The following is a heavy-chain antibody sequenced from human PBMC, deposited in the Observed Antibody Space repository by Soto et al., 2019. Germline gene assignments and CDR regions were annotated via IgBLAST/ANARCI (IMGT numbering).Heavy chain of an antibody. CDR2: INWNSGSI. D-gene: IGHD6-13*01. CDR1: GFTFDDYA. V-gene: IGHV3-9*01. CDR3: VKDESINWYSGHFRH. J-gene: IGHJ1*01. Sequence: EGQLVESGGGLVQPGRSLRLSCAASGFTFDDYAMHWVRQVPGKGLEWVSGINWNSGSIGYADSVKGRFAISRDNAKNSLHLQMNSLRAEDTAFYYCVKDESINWYSGHFRHWGQGTLVTVSS.